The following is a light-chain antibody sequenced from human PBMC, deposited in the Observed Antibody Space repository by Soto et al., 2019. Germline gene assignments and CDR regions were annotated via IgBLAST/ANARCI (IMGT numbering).Light chain of an antibody. Sequence: AIQLTQSPSSLSVSVGYRVTITCRASQGISSALAWYEQKPGKAPKLLIYDASSLESGVPSRFSGSGSGTDFTLTSRSLQPEDFATYYCQQFNNYTQITFHPGTHVAIQ. CDR2: DAS. V-gene: IGKV1D-13*01. J-gene: IGKJ3*01. CDR1: QGISSA. CDR3: QQFNNYTQIT.